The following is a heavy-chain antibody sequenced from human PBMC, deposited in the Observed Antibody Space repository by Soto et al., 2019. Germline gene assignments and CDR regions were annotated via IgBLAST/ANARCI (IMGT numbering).Heavy chain of an antibody. D-gene: IGHD4-17*01. CDR2: VYYSGTT. CDR3: ARTTAVPNTLRSRYFFDY. J-gene: IGHJ4*02. Sequence: ETLSLTCSVSGGSVSDKTYYWSWIRQPPGKRLEWIGYVYYSGTTNYNPSLKSRVTISVDLSKNRFSLRLSSVTTADTALYYCARTTAVPNTLRSRYFFDYWGQGTLVTVSS. V-gene: IGHV4-61*01. CDR1: GGSVSDKTYY.